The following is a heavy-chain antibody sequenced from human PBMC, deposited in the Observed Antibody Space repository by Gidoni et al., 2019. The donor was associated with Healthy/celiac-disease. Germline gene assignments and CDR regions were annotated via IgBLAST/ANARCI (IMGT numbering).Heavy chain of an antibody. J-gene: IGHJ6*02. CDR3: ATSYVDIVATHYYYYGMDV. V-gene: IGHV1-46*01. CDR2: INPSGGSK. CDR1: VSTFPSYY. D-gene: IGHD5-12*01. Sequence: QVQLVQSGAEANKPGASVKFSCTASVSTFPSYYLHWVRQAPGQGLEWMGIINPSGGSKSYAQKFQGRVTMTRDTSTSTVYMELSSLRSEDTAVYYCATSYVDIVATHYYYYGMDVWGQGTTVTVSS.